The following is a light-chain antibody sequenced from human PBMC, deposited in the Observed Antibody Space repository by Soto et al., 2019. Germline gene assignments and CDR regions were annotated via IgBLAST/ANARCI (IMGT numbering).Light chain of an antibody. J-gene: IGKJ2*01. CDR2: KAS. V-gene: IGKV1-5*03. CDR3: QQYNTFSPYT. Sequence: DIQMTQSPSTLSASVGDRVTLTCRASQSVSDWLAWYQQKPGKAPKVLIYKASNLESGVPSRFSGSGSGTEFTLTINSLQPDDSATYYCQQYNTFSPYTFGQGTKLEIK. CDR1: QSVSDW.